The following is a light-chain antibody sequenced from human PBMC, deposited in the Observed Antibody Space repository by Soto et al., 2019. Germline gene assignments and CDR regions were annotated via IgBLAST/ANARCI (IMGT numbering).Light chain of an antibody. CDR1: QSVSSY. CDR3: QQYGSSPYT. Sequence: EIVLTQSPATLSLSPGERATLSCRASQSVSSYLAWYQHKPGQAPRLLIYGASSRATGIPDRFSGSGSGTDFTLTIRRLEPEDFAVYYCQQYGSSPYTFGQGTKVDI. CDR2: GAS. J-gene: IGKJ2*01. V-gene: IGKV3-20*01.